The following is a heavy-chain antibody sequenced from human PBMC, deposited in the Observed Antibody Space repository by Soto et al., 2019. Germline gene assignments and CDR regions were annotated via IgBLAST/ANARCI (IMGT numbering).Heavy chain of an antibody. D-gene: IGHD3-22*01. CDR2: IDPSDSQT. V-gene: IGHV5-10-1*01. CDR1: GYSFAGYW. Sequence: GESLKISCKGSGYSFAGYWITWVRQKPGKGLEWMGRIDPSDSQTFYSPSFRGHVTISVTKSITTVFLQWSSLRASDTAMYYCARQIYDSDTGPNSQYYFDSWGQGTPVTVSS. CDR3: ARQIYDSDTGPNSQYYFDS. J-gene: IGHJ4*02.